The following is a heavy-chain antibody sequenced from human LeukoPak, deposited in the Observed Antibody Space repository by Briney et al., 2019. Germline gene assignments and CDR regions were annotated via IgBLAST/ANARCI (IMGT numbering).Heavy chain of an antibody. CDR3: ARGGRRKGAGTRVRGHYYYYMDV. CDR1: GGSFSGYY. CDR2: INHSGST. Sequence: ASETLSLTCAVYGGSFSGYYWSWIRQPPGKGLEWIGEINHSGSTNYNPSLKSRVTISVDTSKNQFSLKLSSVTAADTAVYYCARGGRRKGAGTRVRGHYYYYMDVWGKGTTVTVSS. D-gene: IGHD6-13*01. J-gene: IGHJ6*03. V-gene: IGHV4-34*01.